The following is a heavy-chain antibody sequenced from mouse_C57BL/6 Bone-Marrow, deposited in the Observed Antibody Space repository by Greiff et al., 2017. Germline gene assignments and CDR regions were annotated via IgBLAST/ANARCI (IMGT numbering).Heavy chain of an antibody. J-gene: IGHJ3*01. CDR2: ISSGGSYT. CDR1: GFTFSSYG. V-gene: IGHV5-6*02. Sequence: EVKLVESGGDLVKPGGSLKLSCAASGFTFSSYGMSWVRQTPDKRLEWVATISSGGSYTYYPDSVKGRFTISRDNAKNTLYLQMSSLKSEDTAMYYCARQEDIYYDIAYWGQGTLVTVSA. D-gene: IGHD2-4*01. CDR3: ARQEDIYYDIAY.